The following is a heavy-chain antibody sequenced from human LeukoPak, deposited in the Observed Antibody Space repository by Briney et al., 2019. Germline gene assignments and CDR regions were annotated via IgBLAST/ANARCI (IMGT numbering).Heavy chain of an antibody. D-gene: IGHD1-26*01. CDR2: INPNSGGT. CDR1: GYTFTGYY. V-gene: IGHV1-2*02. J-gene: IGHJ6*02. CDR3: ARGGSGAATPVYYYGMDV. Sequence: ASVKVSCKASGYTFTGYYMHWVRQAPGQGLEWMGWINPNSGGTNYAQKFQGRVTITADKSTSTAYMGLSSLRSEDTAVYYCARGGSGAATPVYYYGMDVWGQGTTVTVSS.